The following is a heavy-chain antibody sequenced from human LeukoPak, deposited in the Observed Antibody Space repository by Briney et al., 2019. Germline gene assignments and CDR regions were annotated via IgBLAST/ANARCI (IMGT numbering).Heavy chain of an antibody. CDR2: ISGSDGGS. V-gene: IGHV3-23*01. J-gene: IGHJ5*02. CDR1: GFAFSKYA. D-gene: IGHD3-10*01. Sequence: PGGSLRLSCTASGFAFSKYAMNWVRQSPGKGLEWVSAISGSDGGSYYADSVKGRFTIFRDNSKKTLYLQMNSLTDEDTAVYFCAKVGYASGTYYNDWFDPWGQGTLVTVSS. CDR3: AKVGYASGTYYNDWFDP.